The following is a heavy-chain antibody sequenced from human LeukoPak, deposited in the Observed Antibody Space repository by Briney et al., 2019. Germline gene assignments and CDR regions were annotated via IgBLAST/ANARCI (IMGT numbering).Heavy chain of an antibody. CDR3: ARGIAGQQPIDY. D-gene: IGHD6-13*01. J-gene: IGHJ4*02. V-gene: IGHV3-23*01. CDR2: IRGSNRGT. CDR1: GFTFNNYA. Sequence: GGSLRLSCAASGFTFNNYAMSWVRQAPGKGLEWVSSIRGSNRGTYYADSARGRFTISRDNSKNMVYLEMNSLRAEDTAVYYCARGIAGQQPIDYWGQGTLVTVSS.